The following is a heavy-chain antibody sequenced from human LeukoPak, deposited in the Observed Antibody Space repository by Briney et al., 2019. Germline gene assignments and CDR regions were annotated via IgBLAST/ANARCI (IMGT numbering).Heavy chain of an antibody. D-gene: IGHD1-26*01. CDR3: ARSSGSYYGY. Sequence: GGSLRLSCAASGFTLSSYLMHWVRQAPGKGLVWVSRINSDGSITSYADSVKGRFTISRDNAKNTLYLQMNSLRAEDTAVYYCARSSGSYYGYWGQGTLATVSS. V-gene: IGHV3-74*01. J-gene: IGHJ4*02. CDR2: INSDGSIT. CDR1: GFTLSSYL.